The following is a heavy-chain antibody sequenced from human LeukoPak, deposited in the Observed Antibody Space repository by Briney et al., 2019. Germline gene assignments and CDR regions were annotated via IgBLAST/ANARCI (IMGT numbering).Heavy chain of an antibody. Sequence: SPGGSLRLSCAASGFTFNTYTMNWVRQAPGKGLEWVSSISSGTSYIYYADSVKGRFTISRDNAKNSLYLQMNSLRAEDTAVYYCARDPTSSWETAFDIWGQGTMVTVSS. V-gene: IGHV3-21*01. CDR3: ARDPTSSWETAFDI. CDR1: GFTFNTYT. J-gene: IGHJ3*02. D-gene: IGHD1-26*01. CDR2: ISSGTSYI.